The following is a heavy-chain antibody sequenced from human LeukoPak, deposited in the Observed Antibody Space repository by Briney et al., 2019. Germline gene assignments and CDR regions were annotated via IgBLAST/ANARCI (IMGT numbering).Heavy chain of an antibody. J-gene: IGHJ6*03. D-gene: IGHD6-19*01. Sequence: GASVKVSCKASGYTFTSYGISWVRQAPGQGLEWMGWISAYNGNTNYAQKLQGRVTMTTDTSTSTAYMELSSLRSEDTAVYYCARERSSGWGYYYMDVWGKGTTVTVSS. V-gene: IGHV1-18*01. CDR2: ISAYNGNT. CDR1: GYTFTSYG. CDR3: ARERSSGWGYYYMDV.